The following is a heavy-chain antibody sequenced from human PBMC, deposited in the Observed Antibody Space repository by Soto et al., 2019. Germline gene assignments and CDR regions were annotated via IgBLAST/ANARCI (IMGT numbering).Heavy chain of an antibody. CDR2: FDPEDGET. CDR1: GYTLTELS. D-gene: IGHD5-12*01. J-gene: IGHJ6*02. Sequence: ASVKVSCKASGYTLTELSMHWVRQAPGKGLEWMGGFDPEDGETIYAQKFQGRVTMTEDTSTDTAYMELSSLRSEDTAVYYCATRGTRGGYDWTTRYYYYYGMDVWGQGTTVTVSS. CDR3: ATRGTRGGYDWTTRYYYYYGMDV. V-gene: IGHV1-24*01.